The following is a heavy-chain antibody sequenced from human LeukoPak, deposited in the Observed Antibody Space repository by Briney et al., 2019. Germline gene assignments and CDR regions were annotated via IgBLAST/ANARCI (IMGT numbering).Heavy chain of an antibody. CDR2: ISAYNGNT. Sequence: ASVKVSCKASGYTCTSYGISWVRQAPGQGLEWMGWISAYNGNTNYAQKLQGRVTMTTDTSTSTAYMELRSLRSDDTAVYYCARDLRLYCSGGSCHFDYWGQGTLVTVSS. CDR1: GYTCTSYG. CDR3: ARDLRLYCSGGSCHFDY. D-gene: IGHD2-15*01. J-gene: IGHJ4*02. V-gene: IGHV1-18*01.